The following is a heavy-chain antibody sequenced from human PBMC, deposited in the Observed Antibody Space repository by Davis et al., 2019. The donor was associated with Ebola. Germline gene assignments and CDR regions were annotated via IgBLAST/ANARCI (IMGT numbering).Heavy chain of an antibody. Sequence: GGSLRLSCAASGFTFSSYAMSWVRQAPGKGLEWVSAISGSGGSTYYADSVKGRFTISRDNSKNTLYLQMNSLRAEDTAVYYCANHDSSGYYPFDYWGQGTLVTVSS. CDR1: GFTFSSYA. CDR3: ANHDSSGYYPFDY. J-gene: IGHJ4*02. V-gene: IGHV3-23*01. D-gene: IGHD3-22*01. CDR2: ISGSGGST.